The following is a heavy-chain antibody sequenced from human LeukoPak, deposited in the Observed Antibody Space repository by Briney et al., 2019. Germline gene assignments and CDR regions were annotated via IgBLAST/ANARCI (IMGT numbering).Heavy chain of an antibody. V-gene: IGHV4-30-2*01. CDR3: AREPSDTLYYMDV. D-gene: IGHD2-2*02. J-gene: IGHJ6*03. Sequence: PSQTLSLTCTVSGVSISSGGYYWSWIRQPPGKGLEWIGYIYHSGSTYYNPSLKSRVTISVDRSKNQFSLKLSSVTAADTAVYYCAREPSDTLYYMDVWGKGTTVTVSS. CDR1: GVSISSGGYY. CDR2: IYHSGST.